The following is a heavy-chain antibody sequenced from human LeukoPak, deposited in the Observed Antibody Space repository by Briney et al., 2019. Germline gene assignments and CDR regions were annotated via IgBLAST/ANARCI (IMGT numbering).Heavy chain of an antibody. CDR3: ARAEVPEPLYWFDP. Sequence: ASVKVSCKVSGYTLTELSMHWVRQAPGQGLEWMGIINPSGGSTSYAQKFQGRVTMTRDTSTSTVYMELSSLRSEDTAVYYCARAEVPEPLYWFDPWGQGTLVTVSS. D-gene: IGHD1-14*01. V-gene: IGHV1-46*01. CDR2: INPSGGST. CDR1: GYTLTELS. J-gene: IGHJ5*02.